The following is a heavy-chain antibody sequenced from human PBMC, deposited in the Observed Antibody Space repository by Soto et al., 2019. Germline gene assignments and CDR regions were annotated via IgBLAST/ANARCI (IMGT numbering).Heavy chain of an antibody. CDR1: GFTFSSYW. CDR3: ARDSRRITIFGVARFRPSYGMDV. J-gene: IGHJ6*02. D-gene: IGHD3-3*01. CDR2: TNSDGSST. V-gene: IGHV3-74*01. Sequence: PGGSLRLSCAASGFTFSSYWMHWVRQAPGKGLVWVSRTNSDGSSTSYADSVKGRFTISRDNAKNTLYLQMNSLGAEDTAVYYCARDSRRITIFGVARFRPSYGMDVWGQGTTVTVSS.